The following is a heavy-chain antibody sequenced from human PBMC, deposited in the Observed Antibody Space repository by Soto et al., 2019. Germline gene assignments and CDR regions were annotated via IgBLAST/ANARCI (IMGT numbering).Heavy chain of an antibody. CDR3: ARDLIVVATIAFDI. CDR2: ISSSSSYI. CDR1: GFTFSSYS. Sequence: GGSLRLSCAASGFTFSSYSMNWVRQAPGKGLEWVSSISSSSSYIYYADSVKGRFTISRDNAKNSLYLQMNSLRAEDTAVFYCARDLIVVATIAFDIWGQGTMVTVSS. J-gene: IGHJ3*02. V-gene: IGHV3-21*01. D-gene: IGHD1-26*01.